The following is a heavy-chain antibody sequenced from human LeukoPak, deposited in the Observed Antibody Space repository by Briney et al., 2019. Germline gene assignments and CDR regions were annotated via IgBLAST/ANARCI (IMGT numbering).Heavy chain of an antibody. CDR3: AKYDYYDSSRSHV. D-gene: IGHD3-22*01. J-gene: IGHJ4*02. Sequence: GGSLRLSCAASGFTVSSSYMSWVRQAPGKGLEWVSGITGTGGSTDYADSVKGRFTISRDNSKNTLYLQMNSLRAEDTAIYYCAKYDYYDSSRSHVGGQGTLVTVSS. CDR2: ITGTGGST. CDR1: GFTVSSSY. V-gene: IGHV3-23*01.